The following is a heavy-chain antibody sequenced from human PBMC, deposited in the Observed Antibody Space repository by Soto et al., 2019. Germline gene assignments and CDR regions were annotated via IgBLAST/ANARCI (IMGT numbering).Heavy chain of an antibody. J-gene: IGHJ6*02. Sequence: EVQLVESGGGLVQPGGSLRLSCAASGFTFSNYWMHWVRQAPGKGLVWVSRINTDGSNTRYADSVGVRFTISRDNAKNTLYLQMNSLRAEDTAVYYCARGNYNGVDVWGQGTTVTVSS. CDR1: GFTFSNYW. CDR3: ARGNYNGVDV. CDR2: INTDGSNT. V-gene: IGHV3-74*01.